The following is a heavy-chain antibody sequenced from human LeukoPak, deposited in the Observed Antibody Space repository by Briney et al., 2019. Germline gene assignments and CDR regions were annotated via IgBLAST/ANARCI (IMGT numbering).Heavy chain of an antibody. D-gene: IGHD3-10*01. CDR3: ASSDGSGMGHARPFDI. Sequence: SETLSLTCAVSGYSISSGYYWGWIPQPPGKGLEWIGSIYHSGSTYYNPSLKSRVTISVDTSKNQFSLKLSSVTAADTAVYYCASSDGSGMGHARPFDIWGQGTMVTVSS. J-gene: IGHJ3*02. CDR2: IYHSGST. V-gene: IGHV4-38-2*01. CDR1: GYSISSGYY.